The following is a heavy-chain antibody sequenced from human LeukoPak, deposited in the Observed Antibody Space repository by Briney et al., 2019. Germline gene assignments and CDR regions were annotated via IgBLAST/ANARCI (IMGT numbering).Heavy chain of an antibody. Sequence: PGRSLRLSCALPGFTSTTYCMTCVRHAPGRGLEWVANINQDGSEKYFVDSVKGRSTISRDNAKNSLYLQMNSLRVEDTAIYYCAKNGYSSARKDYWGQGTLVTVSS. V-gene: IGHV3-7*01. CDR2: INQDGSEK. CDR1: GFTSTTYC. CDR3: AKNGYSSARKDY. J-gene: IGHJ4*02. D-gene: IGHD6-19*01.